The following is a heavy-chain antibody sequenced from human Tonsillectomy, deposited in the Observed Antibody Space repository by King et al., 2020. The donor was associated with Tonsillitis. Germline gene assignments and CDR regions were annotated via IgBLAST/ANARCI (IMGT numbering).Heavy chain of an antibody. V-gene: IGHV3-43*02. D-gene: IGHD3-10*01. CDR3: VKDDQFGQTGYYDMDV. J-gene: IGHJ6*03. CDR1: GFTFDDYA. CDR2: ISGDGGKT. Sequence: QLVQSGGGVVQPGGSLRLSCATSGFTFDDYAMHWVRQAPGKGLEWVSLISGDGGKTFYTDSVKGRFTISRDNSKNSLYLQMNSLRTEDTALYYCVKDDQFGQTGYYDMDVWGKGTTVTVSS.